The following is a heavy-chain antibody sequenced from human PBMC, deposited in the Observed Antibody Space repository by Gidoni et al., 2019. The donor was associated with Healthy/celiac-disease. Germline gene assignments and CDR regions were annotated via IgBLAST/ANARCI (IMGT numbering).Heavy chain of an antibody. CDR3: AKDLPYYDFWTGTGGPVGAFDI. CDR2: ISGSGGST. CDR1: GFTFSSYA. V-gene: IGHV3-23*01. J-gene: IGHJ3*02. Sequence: EVQLLESGGGLVQPGGSLRLSCAASGFTFSSYAMTWVRQAPGKGLEWVSAISGSGGSTYYADSVKGRFTISRDNSKNTLYLQMNSLRAEDTAVYYCAKDLPYYDFWTGTGGPVGAFDIWGQGTMVTVSS. D-gene: IGHD3-3*01.